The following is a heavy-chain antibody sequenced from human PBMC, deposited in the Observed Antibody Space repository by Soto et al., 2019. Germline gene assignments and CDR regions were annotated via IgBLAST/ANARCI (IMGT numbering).Heavy chain of an antibody. CDR1: GGSISSYY. J-gene: IGHJ4*02. CDR3: ARWSGYSLFDY. D-gene: IGHD3-3*01. Sequence: PSETLSLTCTVSGGSISSYYWSWIRQPPGKGLEWIGYIYYSGSTNYNPSLKSRVTISVDTSKNQFSLKLSSVTVADTAVYYCARWSGYSLFDYWGQGTLVTVSS. CDR2: IYYSGST. V-gene: IGHV4-59*01.